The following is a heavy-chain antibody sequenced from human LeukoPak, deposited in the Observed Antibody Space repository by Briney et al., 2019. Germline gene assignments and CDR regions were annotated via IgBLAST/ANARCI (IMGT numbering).Heavy chain of an antibody. V-gene: IGHV4-31*11. J-gene: IGHJ6*02. CDR3: AREARGGSGSYVVYGMDV. Sequence: SETLSLTCAVYGGSFSGYYWSWIRQHPGKGLEWIGYIYYSGSTYYNPSLKSRVTISVDTSKNQFSLKLSSVTAADTAVYYCAREARGGSGSYVVYGMDVWGQGTTVTVSS. CDR2: IYYSGST. CDR1: GGSFSGYY. D-gene: IGHD3-10*01.